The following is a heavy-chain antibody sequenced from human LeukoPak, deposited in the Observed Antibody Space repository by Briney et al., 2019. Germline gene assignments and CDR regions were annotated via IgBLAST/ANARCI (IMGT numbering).Heavy chain of an antibody. D-gene: IGHD3-10*01. Sequence: GGSLRLSCAASGFTFSSYGMHWVRQAPGKGLEWVAVISYDGSNIYYADSVKGRFTISRDNSKNTLYLQMNSLRAEDTAVYYCAKEKYGSGSYLDYYYYYGMDVWGQGTTVTVSS. CDR1: GFTFSSYG. J-gene: IGHJ6*02. V-gene: IGHV3-30*18. CDR3: AKEKYGSGSYLDYYYYYGMDV. CDR2: ISYDGSNI.